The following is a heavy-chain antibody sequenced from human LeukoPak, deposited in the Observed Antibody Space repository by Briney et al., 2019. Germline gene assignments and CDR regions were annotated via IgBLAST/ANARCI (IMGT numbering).Heavy chain of an antibody. CDR3: ARGPSVLGAIDN. D-gene: IGHD3-10*01. CDR2: INNDGSIT. V-gene: IGHV3-74*01. Sequence: PGGSLRLSCAASGFIFSRYWMHWVRQAPGKELMWVSRINNDGSITNSADSVKGRFTISRANAKDMLYLQMDSLSVEDTAIYYCARGPSVLGAIDNWGQGTLVAVSS. J-gene: IGHJ4*02. CDR1: GFIFSRYW.